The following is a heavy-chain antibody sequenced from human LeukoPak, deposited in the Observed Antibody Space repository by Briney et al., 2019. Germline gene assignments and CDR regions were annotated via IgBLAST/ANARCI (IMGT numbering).Heavy chain of an antibody. CDR1: GFTFSGYG. Sequence: GGSLRLSCEASGFTFSGYGMHWVRQAPGKGLEWVAVISYDESNKNYADSVKGRFTISRDNSKNTLYLQMNSLRAEDTAVYFCAKYGSYNYFDTSPDYWGQGTLVTVSS. J-gene: IGHJ4*02. CDR3: AKYGSYNYFDTSPDY. V-gene: IGHV3-30*18. D-gene: IGHD3-22*01. CDR2: ISYDESNK.